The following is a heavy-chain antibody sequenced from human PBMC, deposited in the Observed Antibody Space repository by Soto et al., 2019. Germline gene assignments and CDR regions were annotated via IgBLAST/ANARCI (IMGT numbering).Heavy chain of an antibody. CDR1: GFSVGGKY. Sequence: AGGSLRLSCAASGFSVGGKYMTWVRQGPGKRLEWVSGIYSGGSTYYADSVKGRFTISRDNSKNTLSLQMSSLSAEDTAVYYCARVAFPEVVPAAIIKIAYYYGMDVWGQGTTVTVSS. CDR3: ARVAFPEVVPAAIIKIAYYYGMDV. D-gene: IGHD2-2*01. V-gene: IGHV3-53*01. J-gene: IGHJ6*02. CDR2: IYSGGST.